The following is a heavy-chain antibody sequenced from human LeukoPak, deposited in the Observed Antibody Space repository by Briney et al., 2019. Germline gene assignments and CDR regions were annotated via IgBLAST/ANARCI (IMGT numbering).Heavy chain of an antibody. D-gene: IGHD2-8*01. V-gene: IGHV4-59*08. Sequence: PSETLSLTCTVSGGSISSYYWSWIRQPPGKGLEWIGYIYYSGSTNYNPSLKSRVTISVDTSKNQFSLKLSSVTAADTAVYYCAGSRYCTNGVCYRTYGMDVWGQGTTVTVSS. CDR2: IYYSGST. J-gene: IGHJ6*02. CDR3: AGSRYCTNGVCYRTYGMDV. CDR1: GGSISSYY.